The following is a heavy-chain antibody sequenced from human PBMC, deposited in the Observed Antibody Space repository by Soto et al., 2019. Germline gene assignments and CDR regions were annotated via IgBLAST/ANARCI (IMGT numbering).Heavy chain of an antibody. V-gene: IGHV3-30-3*01. D-gene: IGHD3-10*01. CDR1: GFTFSSYA. CDR3: ARDRLLWFGESEEQFDY. CDR2: ISYDGSNK. J-gene: IGHJ4*02. Sequence: GGSLRLSCAASGFTFSSYAMHWVRQAPGKGLEWVAVISYDGSNKYYADSVKGRFTISRDNSKNTLYLQMNSLRAEDTAVYYCARDRLLWFGESEEQFDYWGQGTLVTVSS.